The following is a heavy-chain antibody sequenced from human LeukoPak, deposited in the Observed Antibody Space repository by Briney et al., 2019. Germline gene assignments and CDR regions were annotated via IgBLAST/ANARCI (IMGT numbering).Heavy chain of an antibody. D-gene: IGHD3-10*01. J-gene: IGHJ3*02. CDR1: GCSISSYY. Sequence: PSETLSLTCTVSGCSISSYYWSWLRQAPGKGLEWIGSIYYSGSTNYNPSLKSGIITSLDTSKNNFLLLLRPVTAADAAAYYCARDRLFRGLSFVFDIWGQGTMITVSS. CDR3: ARDRLFRGLSFVFDI. CDR2: IYYSGST. V-gene: IGHV4-59*01.